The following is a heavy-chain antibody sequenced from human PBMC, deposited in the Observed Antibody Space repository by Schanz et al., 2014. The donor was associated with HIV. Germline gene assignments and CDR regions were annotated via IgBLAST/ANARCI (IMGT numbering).Heavy chain of an antibody. V-gene: IGHV3-23*01. CDR3: VTEQYSTISA. D-gene: IGHD2-15*01. CDR2: LSGSGDRT. J-gene: IGHJ5*02. Sequence: EVQLLESGGGLVQPGGSLRISCVASGFSFLRYEMSWVRQAPGKGLEWLSTLSGSGDRTYYADSVKGRVTISRDNSRNILYLQMSNLRAEDTALYYCVTEQYSTISAWGQGALVIVSS. CDR1: GFSFLRYE.